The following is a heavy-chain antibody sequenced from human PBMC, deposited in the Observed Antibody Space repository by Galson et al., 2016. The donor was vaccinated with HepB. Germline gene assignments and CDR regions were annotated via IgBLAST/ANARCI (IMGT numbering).Heavy chain of an antibody. CDR1: GFTFRNHQ. CDR3: ARDLSGPDF. J-gene: IGHJ4*02. V-gene: IGHV3-74*01. Sequence: SLRLSCAVSGFTFRNHQMHWVRPVSGKGLVWVSPIEGDGTRPIYADSVPGRFTISSDNAENTLYLQMNSLRAEDTAVYYCARDLSGPDFWGQGTLVTVSS. CDR2: IEGDGTRP.